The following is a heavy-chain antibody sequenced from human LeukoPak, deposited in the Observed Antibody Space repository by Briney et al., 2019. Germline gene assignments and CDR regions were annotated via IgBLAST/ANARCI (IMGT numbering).Heavy chain of an antibody. CDR2: IYHSGST. CDR1: GGSISSGGYY. J-gene: IGHJ4*02. V-gene: IGHV4-30-2*02. D-gene: IGHD6-13*01. CDR3: AGCDSSWYYFDY. Sequence: SETLSLTCTVSGGSISSGGYYWSWIRQPPGKGLEWIGYIYHSGSTYYNPSLKSRVTISVDTSKNQFSLKLSPVTATDTAVYYCAGCDSSWYYFDYWGQGALVTVSS.